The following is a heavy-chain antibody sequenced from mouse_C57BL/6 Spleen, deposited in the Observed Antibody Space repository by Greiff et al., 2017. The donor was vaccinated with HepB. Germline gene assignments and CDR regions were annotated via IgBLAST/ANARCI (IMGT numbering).Heavy chain of an antibody. CDR2: IDPSDSYT. CDR3: ARTMVTRGGYAMDY. Sequence: QVQLQQPGAELVKPGASVKLSCKASGYTFTSYWMQWVKQRPGQGLEWIGEIDPSDSYTNSNQKFKGKSTLTVDTSSSTAYMQLSSLTSEASAVYYCARTMVTRGGYAMDYWGQGTSVTVSS. J-gene: IGHJ4*01. CDR1: GYTFTSYW. V-gene: IGHV1-50*01. D-gene: IGHD2-1*01.